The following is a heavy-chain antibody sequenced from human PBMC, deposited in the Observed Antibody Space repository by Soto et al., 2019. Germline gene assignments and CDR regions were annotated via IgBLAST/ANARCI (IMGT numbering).Heavy chain of an antibody. D-gene: IGHD2-15*01. V-gene: IGHV3-23*01. Sequence: GSLRLSCAASGFPFSGYAINWVRQAPGKGLEWVSIISGIGSSTNYADSVKGRLTISRDNSKNTLFLQMNGLRAEDTALYYCAKGFSGSRYSSLDYWGQGTMVTVSS. CDR2: ISGIGSST. J-gene: IGHJ4*02. CDR1: GFPFSGYA. CDR3: AKGFSGSRYSSLDY.